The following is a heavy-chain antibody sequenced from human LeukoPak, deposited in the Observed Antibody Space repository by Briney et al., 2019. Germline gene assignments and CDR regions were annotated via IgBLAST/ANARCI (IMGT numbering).Heavy chain of an antibody. CDR2: ISGSGGSA. V-gene: IGHV3-23*01. D-gene: IGHD5-18*01. CDR1: GFTFSNYP. J-gene: IGHJ5*02. CDR3: AKDGGYSYGNS. Sequence: GGSLRLSCAASGFTFSNYPMSRVRQAPGKGLEWVSTISGSGGSAYYADSVKGRFTISRDNSKSSQYLQMNSLRDEDTAVYYCAKDGGYSYGNSWGQGTLVTVSS.